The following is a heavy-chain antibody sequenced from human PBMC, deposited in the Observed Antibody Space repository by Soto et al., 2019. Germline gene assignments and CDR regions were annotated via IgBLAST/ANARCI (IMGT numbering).Heavy chain of an antibody. CDR2: INPNSGHT. CDR3: ARGQVVNFDNWFDP. V-gene: IGHV1-18*01. D-gene: IGHD3-22*01. J-gene: IGHJ5*02. CDR1: GYTFTTYG. Sequence: QIQLLQSGAEVKKPGTSVKVSCQASGYTFTTYGIIWVRQAPGQGLEWMGWINPNSGHTNYAKNLQDRGTMTTDTSTNTAYMELRSLRSDDTAVYFCARGQVVNFDNWFDPWGQGSLGTVSS.